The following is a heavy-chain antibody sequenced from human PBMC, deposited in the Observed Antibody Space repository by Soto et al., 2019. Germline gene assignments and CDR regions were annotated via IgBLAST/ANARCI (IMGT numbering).Heavy chain of an antibody. J-gene: IGHJ4*02. D-gene: IGHD2-2*01. V-gene: IGHV1-2*02. Sequence: ASVKVSCKASGYSFTGYYIRWVRQAPGQGLEWMGWINPKRGGTNYAQKLQGRVTMTRDTSISTAYMQLSRLRSDDTAVYYCARLTVPLDIVVLPTASFDYWGQGTLVTVSS. CDR1: GYSFTGYY. CDR2: INPKRGGT. CDR3: ARLTVPLDIVVLPTASFDY.